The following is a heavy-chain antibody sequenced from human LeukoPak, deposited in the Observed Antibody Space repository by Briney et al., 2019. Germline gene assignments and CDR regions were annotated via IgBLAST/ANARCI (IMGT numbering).Heavy chain of an antibody. V-gene: IGHV3-13*01. CDR3: ARRSAAARIDAFDI. CDR1: GFSFRNYD. D-gene: IGHD5-18*01. J-gene: IGHJ3*02. CDR2: VGTGGDT. Sequence: GGSLRPSCSASGFSFRNYDMHWVRQPTGKGLEWVSAVGTGGDTYYAGSVKGRFTVVRENAKNTLYLQMNSLRAGDTAMYYCARRSAAARIDAFDIWGQGTMVTVSS.